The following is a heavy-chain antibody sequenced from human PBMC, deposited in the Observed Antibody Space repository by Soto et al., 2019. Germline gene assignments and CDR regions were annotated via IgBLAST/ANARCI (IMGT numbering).Heavy chain of an antibody. J-gene: IGHJ6*02. Sequence: ETLCRTGPVSGGSISSYYWSWIRQPSGKGLEWIGRIYTSGSTNYNPSLKSRVTMSVDTSKNQFSLKLSSVTAADTAVYYCARSVVVGLYYYYYGMDVWGQGTTVTVS. CDR1: GGSISSYY. V-gene: IGHV4-4*07. CDR2: IYTSGST. D-gene: IGHD3-22*01. CDR3: ARSVVVGLYYYYYGMDV.